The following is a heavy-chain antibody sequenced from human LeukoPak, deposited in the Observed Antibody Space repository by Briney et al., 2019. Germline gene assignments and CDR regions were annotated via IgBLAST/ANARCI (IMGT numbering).Heavy chain of an antibody. CDR2: ISSSSSYI. V-gene: IGHV3-21*01. Sequence: GGSLRLSCAASGFTFSSYSMNWVRQAPGKGLEWVSSISSSSSYIYYADSVKGRFTISRDNAKNSLYLQMNSLRAEDTAVYYCARDWERGAMAAYYFDYWGQGTLVTVSS. J-gene: IGHJ4*02. D-gene: IGHD5-18*01. CDR1: GFTFSSYS. CDR3: ARDWERGAMAAYYFDY.